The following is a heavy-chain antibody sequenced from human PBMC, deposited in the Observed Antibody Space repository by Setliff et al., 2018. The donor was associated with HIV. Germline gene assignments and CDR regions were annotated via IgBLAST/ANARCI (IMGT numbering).Heavy chain of an antibody. V-gene: IGHV5-51*01. D-gene: IGHD3-3*01. CDR3: ARQPTDTSGYNNWFDS. CDR2: IYPGDSDT. Sequence: RGESLKISCKGSGYSFTSYWIGWVRQVPGKGLEWMGIIYPGDSDTRYSPSFEGQVTMSADKSINTAYLQWNSLKASDTAMYYCARQPTDTSGYNNWFDSWGQGTLVTVSS. J-gene: IGHJ5*01. CDR1: GYSFTSYW.